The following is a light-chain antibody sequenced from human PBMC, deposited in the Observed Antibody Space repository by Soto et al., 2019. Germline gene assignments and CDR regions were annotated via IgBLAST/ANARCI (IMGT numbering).Light chain of an antibody. Sequence: PGEMAPLSSMASQSISDFLAWYQQKPGQAPRLLIYDASKRATDIPDRLIGSGSGTDFTLTISSLQPDDFARYYCQQYNRYLYPLGQGTKVDIK. CDR1: QSISDF. CDR3: QQYNRYLYP. V-gene: IGKV3-11*01. CDR2: DAS. J-gene: IGKJ2*01.